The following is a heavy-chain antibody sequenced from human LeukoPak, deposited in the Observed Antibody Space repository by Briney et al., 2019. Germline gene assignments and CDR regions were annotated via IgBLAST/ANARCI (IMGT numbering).Heavy chain of an antibody. D-gene: IGHD3-9*01. Sequence: ASVKVSCKASGYTFTGYYMHWVRQAPGQGLEWMGWINPNSGGTNYAQKFQGWVTMTRDTSISTAYMELSRLRSDDTAVYYCARGGGVLRYFDWLLNWFDPWGQGTLVTVSS. CDR3: ARGGGVLRYFDWLLNWFDP. CDR1: GYTFTGYY. V-gene: IGHV1-2*04. J-gene: IGHJ5*02. CDR2: INPNSGGT.